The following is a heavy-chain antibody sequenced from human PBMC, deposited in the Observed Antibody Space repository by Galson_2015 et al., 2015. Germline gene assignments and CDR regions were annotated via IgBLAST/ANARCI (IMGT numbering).Heavy chain of an antibody. CDR2: IWYDGSNK. D-gene: IGHD5-18*01. CDR1: GFTFSSYG. CDR3: ARDDRDTAIQY. J-gene: IGHJ4*02. Sequence: SLRLSCAASGFTFSSYGMHWVRQAPGKGLEWVAVIWYDGSNKYYADSVKGRFTISRDNSKNTLYLQMNSLRAEDTAVYYCARDDRDTAIQYWGQGTLVTVSS. V-gene: IGHV3-33*01.